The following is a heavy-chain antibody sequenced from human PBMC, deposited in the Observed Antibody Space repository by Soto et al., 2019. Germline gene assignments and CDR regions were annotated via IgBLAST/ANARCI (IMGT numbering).Heavy chain of an antibody. J-gene: IGHJ4*02. CDR2: IYYSGST. CDR3: ASSVVTPGQQRGGFDY. V-gene: IGHV4-31*03. D-gene: IGHD2-21*02. Sequence: QVQLQESGPGLVKPSQTLSLTCTVSGGSISSGGYYWSWIRQHPGKGLEWIGYIYYSGSTYYNPSLKSRVTIAVDTSKNQFSLKLSSVTAADTAVYYCASSVVTPGQQRGGFDYWGQGTLVTVSS. CDR1: GGSISSGGYY.